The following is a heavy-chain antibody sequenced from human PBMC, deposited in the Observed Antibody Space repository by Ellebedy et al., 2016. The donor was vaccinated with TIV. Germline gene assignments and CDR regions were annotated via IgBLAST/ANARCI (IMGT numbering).Heavy chain of an antibody. CDR2: ISASGAAT. V-gene: IGHV3-23*01. CDR3: AKNSGNYVKAFDI. Sequence: GESLKISXAASGFTFSSYAVSWVRQAPGKGLEWVSVISASGAATYYSDSVKGRFTVSRDSSKNALYLQMNNLRAEDTAVYYCAKNSGNYVKAFDIWGQGTMVTVSS. CDR1: GFTFSSYA. J-gene: IGHJ3*02. D-gene: IGHD1-26*01.